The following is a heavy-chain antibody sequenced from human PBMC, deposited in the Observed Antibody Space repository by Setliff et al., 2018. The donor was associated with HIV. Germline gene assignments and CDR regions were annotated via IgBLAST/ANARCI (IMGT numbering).Heavy chain of an antibody. D-gene: IGHD3-3*02. CDR2: TSYDGRTT. CDR3: ARDHTALQFWPYYFDY. CDR1: GFSFSSYG. J-gene: IGHJ4*02. Sequence: GGSLRLSCAASGFSFSSYGMHWVRQAPGKGLEWVAVTSYDGRTTYFGDSVKGRFTISRDNSKDTLYLEMNSLRSEDTAVYFCARDHTALQFWPYYFDYWGLGVQVTVSS. V-gene: IGHV3-30*03.